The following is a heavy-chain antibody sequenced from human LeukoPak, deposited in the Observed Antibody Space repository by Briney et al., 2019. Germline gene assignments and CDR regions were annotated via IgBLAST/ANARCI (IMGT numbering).Heavy chain of an antibody. Sequence: LSLTCTVSGGSISSSSYYWGWIRQPPGKGLEWVSYISSSGSAIYYADSVKGRFTISRDSANNSLYLQMKSLRAEDTALYYCATGRFHDYWGQGTLVTVSS. CDR1: GGSISSSSYY. D-gene: IGHD3-16*01. CDR3: ATGRFHDY. J-gene: IGHJ4*02. V-gene: IGHV3-11*04. CDR2: ISSSGSAI.